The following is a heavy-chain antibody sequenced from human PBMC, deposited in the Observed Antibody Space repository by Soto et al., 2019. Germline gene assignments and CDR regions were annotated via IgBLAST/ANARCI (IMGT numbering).Heavy chain of an antibody. CDR1: GGSFSGYY. J-gene: IGHJ6*03. CDR2: INHSGST. V-gene: IGHV4-34*01. CDR3: AREPPGYTYYYYMDV. Sequence: PSETLSLTCAVYGGSFSGYYWSWIRQPPGKGLEWIGEINHSGSTNYNPSLKSRVTISVDTSNNQFSLKLSSVTAADTAVYYCAREPPGYTYYYYMDVWGKGTTVTVSS. D-gene: IGHD3-9*01.